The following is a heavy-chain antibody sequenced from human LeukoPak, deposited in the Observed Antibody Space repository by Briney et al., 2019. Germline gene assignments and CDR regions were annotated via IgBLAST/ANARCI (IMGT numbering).Heavy chain of an antibody. CDR2: IGTAGDT. CDR1: GFTFSSYD. Sequence: HAGGSLRLSCAASGFTFSSYDMHWVRQATGKGLEWVSAIGTAGDTYYPGSVKGRFTISRENAKNSLYLQMNSLRAGDTAVYYCARGVAASSSWSFDPWGQGTLVTVSS. CDR3: ARGVAASSSWSFDP. D-gene: IGHD6-13*01. V-gene: IGHV3-13*01. J-gene: IGHJ5*02.